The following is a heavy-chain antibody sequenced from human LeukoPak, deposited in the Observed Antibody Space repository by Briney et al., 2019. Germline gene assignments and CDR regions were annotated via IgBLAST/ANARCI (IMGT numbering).Heavy chain of an antibody. Sequence: SETLSLTCTVSGGSISSYYWSWIRQPPGKGLEWIGYIYCSGSTNYNPSLKSRVTISVDTSKNQFSLKLSSVTAADTAVYYCARYLYGVHFDYWGQGTLVTVSS. CDR1: GGSISSYY. CDR3: ARYLYGVHFDY. V-gene: IGHV4-59*08. D-gene: IGHD4-17*01. CDR2: IYCSGST. J-gene: IGHJ4*02.